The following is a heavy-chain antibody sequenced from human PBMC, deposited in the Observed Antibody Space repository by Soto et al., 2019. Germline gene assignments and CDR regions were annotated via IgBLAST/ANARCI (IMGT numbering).Heavy chain of an antibody. CDR3: ARDFRYSSGPADHYGMDV. CDR2: IWYDGSNK. J-gene: IGHJ6*02. CDR1: GFTFSSYG. D-gene: IGHD6-19*01. Sequence: HPGGSLRLSCGASGFTFSSYGMHWVRQAPGKELEWVAVIWYDGSNKYYADSVKGRFTISRDNSKNTLYLQMNSLRAEDTAVYYCARDFRYSSGPADHYGMDVWGQGTTVTVS. V-gene: IGHV3-33*01.